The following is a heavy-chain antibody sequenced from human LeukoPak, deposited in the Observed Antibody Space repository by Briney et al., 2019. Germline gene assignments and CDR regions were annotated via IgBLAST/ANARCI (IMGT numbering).Heavy chain of an antibody. D-gene: IGHD4-17*01. Sequence: HPGGSLRLSCAASGFTFSSYAMHWVRQAPGKGLEWVAVISYDGSNKYYADSVKGRFTISRDNSKNTLYLQMNSLRAEDTAVYYCARAWDEDYGDYVVHYYYGMDVWGQGTTVTVSS. V-gene: IGHV3-30*04. J-gene: IGHJ6*02. CDR3: ARAWDEDYGDYVVHYYYGMDV. CDR2: ISYDGSNK. CDR1: GFTFSSYA.